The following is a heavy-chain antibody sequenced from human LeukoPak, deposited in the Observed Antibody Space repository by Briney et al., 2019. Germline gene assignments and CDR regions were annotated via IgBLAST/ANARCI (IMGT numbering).Heavy chain of an antibody. CDR1: GGSISSNNW. CDR3: ARDVGARLPGY. CDR2: MYHSGNT. J-gene: IGHJ4*02. D-gene: IGHD6-6*01. V-gene: IGHV4-4*02. Sequence: SETLSLTCAVSGGSISSNNWWSWVRQPPGKGLEWIGEMYHSGNTNYNPSLKSRVTISVDKSKNQFSLKVTSVTAADTAVYYCARDVGARLPGYWGRGTLVTVSS.